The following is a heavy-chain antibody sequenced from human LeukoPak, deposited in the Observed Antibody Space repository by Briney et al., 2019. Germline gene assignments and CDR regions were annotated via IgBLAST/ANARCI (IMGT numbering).Heavy chain of an antibody. J-gene: IGHJ4*02. V-gene: IGHV4-59*12. CDR2: IYYSDST. Sequence: PSETLSLTCTVSGGSINNYFWSWIRQPPGKGLECIGYIYYSDSTNYNPSLKSRVTVSVDTSKNQFSLKLSSVTAADTAVYYCASENYDFWSGYYLDWGQGTLVTVCS. CDR1: GGSINNYF. CDR3: ASENYDFWSGYYLD. D-gene: IGHD3-3*01.